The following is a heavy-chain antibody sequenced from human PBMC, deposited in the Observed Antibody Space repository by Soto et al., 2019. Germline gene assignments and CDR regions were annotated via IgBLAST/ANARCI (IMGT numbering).Heavy chain of an antibody. CDR2: ISYDGSNK. CDR1: GFTFSSYA. D-gene: IGHD3-16*01. J-gene: IGHJ4*02. CDR3: ARDLGEGEDIDY. Sequence: QVQLVESGGGVVQPGRSLRLSCAASGFTFSSYAMHWVRQAPGKGLEWVAVISYDGSNKYYADSVKGRFTISRDNSQNTLYLQMNSLRAEDTAVYYCARDLGEGEDIDYWGQGTLVTVSS. V-gene: IGHV3-30-3*01.